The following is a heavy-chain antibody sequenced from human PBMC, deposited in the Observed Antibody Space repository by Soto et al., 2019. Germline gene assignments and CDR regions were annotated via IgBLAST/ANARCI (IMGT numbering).Heavy chain of an antibody. Sequence: GGSLRLSCAVSGFSFSDAWMTWVRQAPGKGLEWVGRIKRKTDGGTTDYAAPVKGRFTISRDDSQSTLFLQINGLKTEDTAVYYCMTGGYNWNHDPIDYWGQGTLVTVSS. V-gene: IGHV3-15*01. CDR3: MTGGYNWNHDPIDY. CDR1: GFSFSDAW. J-gene: IGHJ4*02. D-gene: IGHD1-20*01. CDR2: IKRKTDGGTT.